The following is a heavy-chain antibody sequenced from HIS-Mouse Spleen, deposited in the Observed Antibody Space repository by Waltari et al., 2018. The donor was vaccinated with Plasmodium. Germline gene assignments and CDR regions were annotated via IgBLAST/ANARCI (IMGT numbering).Heavy chain of an antibody. Sequence: QVQLVQSGAEVKKPGASVKVSCKASGYTFTGYYMHWVRQAPGQGLEWMGRNNTNSGGTNYGQKVKGRVTMTMATSISTAYMELSRLRSDDTAVYYCARVLGYKAAAGTFVEYFQHWGQGTLVTVSS. CDR1: GYTFTGYY. D-gene: IGHD6-13*01. CDR2: NNTNSGGT. J-gene: IGHJ1*01. CDR3: ARVLGYKAAAGTFVEYFQH. V-gene: IGHV1-2*02.